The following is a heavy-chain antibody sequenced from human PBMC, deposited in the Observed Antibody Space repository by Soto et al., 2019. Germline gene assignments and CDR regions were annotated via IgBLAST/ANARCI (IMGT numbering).Heavy chain of an antibody. D-gene: IGHD3-22*01. CDR1: GGCISSSSYY. Sequence: SETLSLTCTVSGGCISSSSYYWGWIRQPPGKGLEWIGSIYYSGSTYYNPSLKSRVTISVDTSKNQFSLKLSSVTAADTAVYYCARHSYDSSGYYYVPYYFDYWGQGTLVTVSS. V-gene: IGHV4-39*01. CDR3: ARHSYDSSGYYYVPYYFDY. J-gene: IGHJ4*02. CDR2: IYYSGST.